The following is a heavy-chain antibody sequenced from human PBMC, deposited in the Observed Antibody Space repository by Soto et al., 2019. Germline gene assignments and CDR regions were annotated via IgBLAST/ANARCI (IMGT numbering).Heavy chain of an antibody. D-gene: IGHD6-19*01. CDR3: ASSSGWDIFDY. J-gene: IGHJ4*02. V-gene: IGHV3-21*01. CDR2: ISSSSSYI. CDR1: GFTFSSYS. Sequence: GGSLRLSCAASGFTFSSYSMNWVRQAPGKGLEWVSSISSSSSYIYYADSVNGRFTISRDNAKNSLYLQMNSLRAEDTAVYYCASSSGWDIFDYWGQGSLVTVSS.